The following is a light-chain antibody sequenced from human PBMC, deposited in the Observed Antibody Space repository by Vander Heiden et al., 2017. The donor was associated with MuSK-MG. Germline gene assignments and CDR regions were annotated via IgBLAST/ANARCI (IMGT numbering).Light chain of an antibody. J-gene: IGKJ1*01. CDR3: QQNGSSPWT. CDR1: QSVTSSY. CDR2: GAS. Sequence: EIMLTQSPGTLALSAGERATLSYRTSQSVTSSYLAWYQQRHGQPSRLLIYGASSRASDIPDRFSGSGSGTDFTLTISRLEPEDFAVYYRQQNGSSPWTFGQGTKVEIK. V-gene: IGKV3-20*01.